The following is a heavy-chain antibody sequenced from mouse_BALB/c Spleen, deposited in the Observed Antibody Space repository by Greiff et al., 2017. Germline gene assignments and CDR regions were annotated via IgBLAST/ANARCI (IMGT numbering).Heavy chain of an antibody. Sequence: EVKVVESGGGLVKPGGSLKLSCAASGFTFSDYYMYWVRQTPEKRLEWVATISDGGSYTYYPDSVKGRFTISRDNAKNNLYLQMSSLKSEDTAMYYCARDRTHSYYGNSFDYWGQGTTLTVSS. V-gene: IGHV5-4*02. CDR1: GFTFSDYY. CDR3: ARDRTHSYYGNSFDY. CDR2: ISDGGSYT. J-gene: IGHJ2*01. D-gene: IGHD2-10*01.